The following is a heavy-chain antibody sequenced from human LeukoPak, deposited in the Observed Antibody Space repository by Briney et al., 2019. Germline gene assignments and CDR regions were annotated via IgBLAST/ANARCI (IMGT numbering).Heavy chain of an antibody. V-gene: IGHV3-66*01. D-gene: IGHD1-1*01. CDR1: GFSVSSYY. CDR3: ARDRVRTIDY. CDR2: IYSGGGT. Sequence: GGSLRLSCAASGFSVSSYYMTWVRQAPGEGLELVSVIYSGGGTYYADSGKGRFTISRDNSENTLYLQMNSLRAEDTAVYYCARDRVRTIDYWGQGTLVTVSS. J-gene: IGHJ4*02.